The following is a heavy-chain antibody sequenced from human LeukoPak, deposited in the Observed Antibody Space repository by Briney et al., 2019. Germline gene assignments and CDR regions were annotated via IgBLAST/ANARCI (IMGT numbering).Heavy chain of an antibody. Sequence: ASVKVSCKASGGTFSSYAISWVRQAPGQGLEWMGGIIPIFGTANYAQKFQARVTITTDESTSTAYMELSSLRSEDTAVYYCAAALYCSSTSCYTGIVYWGQGTLVTVSS. CDR3: AAALYCSSTSCYTGIVY. CDR1: GGTFSSYA. J-gene: IGHJ4*01. D-gene: IGHD2-2*02. V-gene: IGHV1-69*05. CDR2: IIPIFGTA.